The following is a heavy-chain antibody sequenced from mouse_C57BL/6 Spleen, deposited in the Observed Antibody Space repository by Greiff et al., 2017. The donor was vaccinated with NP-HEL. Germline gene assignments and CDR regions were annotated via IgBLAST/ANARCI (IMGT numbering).Heavy chain of an antibody. J-gene: IGHJ2*01. CDR3: ARKGNYYGSSYGSDY. Sequence: QVQLQQSGAELVKPGASVKMSCKASGYTFTSYWITWVKQRPGQGLEWIGDIYPGSGSTNYNEKFKSKATLTVDTSSSTAYMQLSSLTSEDSAVYYCARKGNYYGSSYGSDYWGQGTTLTVSS. D-gene: IGHD1-1*01. CDR1: GYTFTSYW. CDR2: IYPGSGST. V-gene: IGHV1-55*01.